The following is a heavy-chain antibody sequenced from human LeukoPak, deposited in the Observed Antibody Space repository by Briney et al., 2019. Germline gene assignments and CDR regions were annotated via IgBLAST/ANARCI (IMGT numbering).Heavy chain of an antibody. Sequence: PSKTLSLTCAVYGGSFSGYYWSWIRQPPGKGLEWIGEINHSGSTNYNPSLKSRVTISVDTSKNQFSLKLSSVTAADTAVYYCARDRLRSTYYYYGMDVWGQGTTVTVSS. CDR2: INHSGST. CDR3: ARDRLRSTYYYYGMDV. CDR1: GGSFSGYY. J-gene: IGHJ6*02. V-gene: IGHV4-34*01. D-gene: IGHD4-17*01.